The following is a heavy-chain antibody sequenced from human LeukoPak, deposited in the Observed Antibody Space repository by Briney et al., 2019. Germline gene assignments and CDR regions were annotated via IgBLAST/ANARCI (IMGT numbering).Heavy chain of an antibody. Sequence: GGSLRLSCAASGFTVSSNYMSWVRQAPGKRLEWVSAISGSGGSTYYADSVKGRFTISRDNSKNTLYLQMNSLRAEDTAVYYCAREVGATTSDAFDIWGQGTMVTVSS. D-gene: IGHD1-26*01. V-gene: IGHV3-66*01. CDR2: ISGSGGST. CDR3: AREVGATTSDAFDI. CDR1: GFTVSSNY. J-gene: IGHJ3*02.